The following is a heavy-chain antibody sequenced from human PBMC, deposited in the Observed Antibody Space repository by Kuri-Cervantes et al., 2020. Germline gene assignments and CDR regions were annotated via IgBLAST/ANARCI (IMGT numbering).Heavy chain of an antibody. J-gene: IGHJ6*02. CDR3: ARDRWGVTNGDYYYYGMDV. D-gene: IGHD2-8*01. CDR1: GFTFSSYA. CDR2: IAYDGSKK. V-gene: IGHV3-30-3*01. Sequence: GESLKISCAASGFTFSSYAMHWVRQAPGKGLEWVAVIAYDGSKKYYADSVKGRFTISRDNSKNTLYLQMNSLRVEDTAVYYCARDRWGVTNGDYYYYGMDVWGQGTTVTVSS.